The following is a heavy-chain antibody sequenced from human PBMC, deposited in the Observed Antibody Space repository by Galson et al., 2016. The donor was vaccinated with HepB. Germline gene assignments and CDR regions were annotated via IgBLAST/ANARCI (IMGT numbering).Heavy chain of an antibody. CDR3: ARNNVLQVFHGMDV. Sequence: SETLSLTCTVSGVPVRTFYWSWVRHPPGTGLEWLGYISYSGTADYNPSPKSRVPISMDKSKNQVSLKLNSTTAADTAVYYCARNNVLQVFHGMDVWGPGTTVTVSS. CDR1: GVPVRTFY. CDR2: ISYSGTA. V-gene: IGHV4-59*02. D-gene: IGHD4-11*01. J-gene: IGHJ6*02.